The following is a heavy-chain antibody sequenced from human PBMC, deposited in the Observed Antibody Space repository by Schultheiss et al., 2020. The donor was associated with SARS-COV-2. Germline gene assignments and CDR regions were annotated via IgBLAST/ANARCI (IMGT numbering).Heavy chain of an antibody. CDR3: VREEYVTAAGPDY. CDR2: LSGSGGST. J-gene: IGHJ4*02. D-gene: IGHD6-13*01. CDR1: GFSLSDYW. V-gene: IGHV3-23*01. Sequence: GGSLRLSCAASGFSLSDYWVHWVRQAPGKGLVWVSALSGSGGSTYYSNSAKGRLTISRDNSKNTVSLQMNSLRADDTAIYYCVREEYVTAAGPDYWGPGTLVTVSS.